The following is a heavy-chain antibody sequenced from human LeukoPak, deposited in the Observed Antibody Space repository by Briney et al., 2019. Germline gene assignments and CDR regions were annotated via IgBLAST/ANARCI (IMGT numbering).Heavy chain of an antibody. Sequence: GGSLRLSCAASGFIFSSYWMNWVRQAPGKGLEWVANIKYDGSAKQYVDSVKGRFTISRDNAKNLLYLQMNSLRVEDTAVYYCAGESWGPGVGERLASGLDIWGQGTMVTVSS. J-gene: IGHJ3*02. CDR3: AGESWGPGVGERLASGLDI. V-gene: IGHV3-7*01. D-gene: IGHD1-26*01. CDR1: GFIFSSYW. CDR2: IKYDGSAK.